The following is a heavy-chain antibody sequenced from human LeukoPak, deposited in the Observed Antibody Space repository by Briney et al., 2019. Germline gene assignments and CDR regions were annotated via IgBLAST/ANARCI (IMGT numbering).Heavy chain of an antibody. CDR1: GGSISSNY. V-gene: IGHV4-59*12. CDR2: IYYSGTT. CDR3: ARESHRTYWYNWNPEPSVRWFDP. D-gene: IGHD1-20*01. J-gene: IGHJ5*02. Sequence: PSETLSPTCTVSGGSISSNYWSWIRQPPGKGLEWVGYIYYSGTTSYNPSFKSRVTISEETSKNQSSLKLSSVAAEDTPVYYCARESHRTYWYNWNPEPSVRWFDPWGQGTLVTVSS.